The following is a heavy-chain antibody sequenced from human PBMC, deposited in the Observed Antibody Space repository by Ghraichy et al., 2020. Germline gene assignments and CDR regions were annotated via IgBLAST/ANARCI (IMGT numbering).Heavy chain of an antibody. D-gene: IGHD2-15*01. V-gene: IGHV3-30-3*01. CDR1: GFTFSSYA. J-gene: IGHJ5*02. Sequence: GGSLRLSCAASGFTFSSYAMHWVRQAPCKGLEWVAVISYDGSNKYYADSVKGRFTISRDNSKNTLYLQMNSLRAEDTAVYYCARDQHCSGGSCYSGWFDPWGQGTLVTVSS. CDR3: ARDQHCSGGSCYSGWFDP. CDR2: ISYDGSNK.